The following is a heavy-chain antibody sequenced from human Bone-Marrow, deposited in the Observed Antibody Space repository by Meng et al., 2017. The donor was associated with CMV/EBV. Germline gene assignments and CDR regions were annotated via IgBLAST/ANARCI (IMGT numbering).Heavy chain of an antibody. CDR2: VYYTGST. D-gene: IGHD1-1*01. Sequence: GSLRLSCTVSGGSISSSSYYWDWIRQPPGKGLEWIGSVYYTGSTSYSPSLKSRVTISVDTSKIQFSLKLSSMTAADTAVYYCARRGRTGTTSYDYWGQGTLVTVSS. CDR1: GGSISSSSYY. CDR3: ARRGRTGTTSYDY. J-gene: IGHJ4*02. V-gene: IGHV4-39*01.